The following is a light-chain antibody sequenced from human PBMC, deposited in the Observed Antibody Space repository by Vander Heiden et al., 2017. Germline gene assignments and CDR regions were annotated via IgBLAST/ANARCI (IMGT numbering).Light chain of an antibody. V-gene: IGKV1-5*01. CDR3: QQDNSYSLT. CDR2: DAS. Sequence: DIQMTEAPATMSASVGDRVTITCRASHSISSWLAWYQQKPGKAPKLLIYDASSLESGVPSRFSGSGSGTDFTLTISSLQPDDFATYYCQQDNSYSLTFGQGTKVEIK. J-gene: IGKJ1*01. CDR1: HSISSW.